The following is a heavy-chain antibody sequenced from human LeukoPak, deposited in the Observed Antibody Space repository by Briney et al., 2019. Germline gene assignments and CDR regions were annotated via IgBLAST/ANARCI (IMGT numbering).Heavy chain of an antibody. V-gene: IGHV3-21*01. J-gene: IGHJ4*02. CDR1: GFTFSSYS. CDR2: ISSSSSYI. CDR3: ARSIVVVPAAIDY. Sequence: GGSLGLSCAASGFTFSSYSMNWVRQAPGKGLEWVSSISSSSSYIYYADSVKGRFTISRDNAKNSLYLQMNSLRAEDTAVYYCARSIVVVPAAIDYWGQGTLVTVSS. D-gene: IGHD2-2*01.